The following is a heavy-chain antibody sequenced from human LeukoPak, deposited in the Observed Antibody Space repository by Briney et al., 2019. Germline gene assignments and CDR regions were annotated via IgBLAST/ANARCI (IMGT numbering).Heavy chain of an antibody. CDR1: GFTFSSYA. J-gene: IGHJ4*02. Sequence: GGSLRLSXAASGFTFSSYAMSWVRQAPGKGLEWVSAISGSGGSTYYADSVKGRFTISRNNSKNTLYLQMNSLRAEDTAVYYCAKDTRYYYDSIGYFDYWGQGTLVTVSS. CDR3: AKDTRYYYDSIGYFDY. D-gene: IGHD3-22*01. V-gene: IGHV3-23*01. CDR2: ISGSGGST.